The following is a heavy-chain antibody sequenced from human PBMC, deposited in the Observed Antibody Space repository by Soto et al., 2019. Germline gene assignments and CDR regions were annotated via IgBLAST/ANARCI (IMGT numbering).Heavy chain of an antibody. CDR2: IYYSGST. CDR1: GGSVSSGGYY. Sequence: SETLSLTCTVSGGSVSSGGYYWSWIRQHPGKGLEWIGYIYYSGSTYYNPSLKSRVTISVDTSKNQFSLKLSSVTAADTAVYYCARSLVRGVMVGAFDIWGQGTMVTVSS. D-gene: IGHD3-10*01. CDR3: ARSLVRGVMVGAFDI. J-gene: IGHJ3*02. V-gene: IGHV4-31*03.